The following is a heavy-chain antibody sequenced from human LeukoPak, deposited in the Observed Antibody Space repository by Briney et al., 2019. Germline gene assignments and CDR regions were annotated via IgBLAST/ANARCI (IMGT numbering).Heavy chain of an antibody. Sequence: SETLSLTCAVYGGSFSGYYWSWIRQPPGKGLEWIGEINHSGSTNYNPSFKSRVTISVDTSKNQFSLKLSSVTAADTAVYYCARYSGYDLSFDYWGQGTLVTVSS. V-gene: IGHV4-34*01. D-gene: IGHD5-12*01. J-gene: IGHJ4*02. CDR2: INHSGST. CDR1: GGSFSGYY. CDR3: ARYSGYDLSFDY.